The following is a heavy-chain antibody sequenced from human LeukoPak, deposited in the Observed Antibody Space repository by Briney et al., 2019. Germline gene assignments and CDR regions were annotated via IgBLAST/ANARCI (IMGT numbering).Heavy chain of an antibody. J-gene: IGHJ4*02. D-gene: IGHD5-18*01. CDR2: IYYSGST. CDR1: GGPISSYY. Sequence: AETLSLTCTVSGGPISSYYWSWIRQPPGKGLEGIGYIYYSGSTNDNPSLKSRVTISVDTSKNQFSLKLSSVPAADTAVYYCATNRGRYSYGYFDYWGQGTLVTVSS. V-gene: IGHV4-59*01. CDR3: ATNRGRYSYGYFDY.